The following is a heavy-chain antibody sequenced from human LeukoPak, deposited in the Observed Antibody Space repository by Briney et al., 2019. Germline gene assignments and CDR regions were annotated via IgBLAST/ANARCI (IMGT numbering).Heavy chain of an antibody. CDR1: GSTFSDYY. D-gene: IGHD2-15*01. V-gene: IGHV3-11*01. Sequence: GGSLRLSCAASGSTFSDYYMSWIRQAPGKGLGWVSYIISSGTTIYYADSVKGRLTISRDNAKNSLYLQMNSLRAEDTAVYYCARDTCSGGSCYGYYYYGMDVWGQGTTVTVSS. CDR3: ARDTCSGGSCYGYYYYGMDV. J-gene: IGHJ6*02. CDR2: IISSGTTI.